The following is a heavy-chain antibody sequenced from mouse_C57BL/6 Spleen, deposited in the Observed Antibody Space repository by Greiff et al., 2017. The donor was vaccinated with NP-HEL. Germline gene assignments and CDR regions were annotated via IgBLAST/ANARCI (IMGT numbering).Heavy chain of an antibody. CDR2: FYPGSGSI. CDR1: GSTFPEFT. V-gene: IGHV1-62-2*01. Sequence: VQLQQSGAELVKPGASVKLSCTVSGSTFPEFTLHWVKQRSGQGLVGFGWFYPGSGSIKYNEKFKDKATLTADKTSSTVYMELSRLTSEDPAVEFCARHEVYYAMDYWGQGTSVTVAS. J-gene: IGHJ4*01. CDR3: ARHEVYYAMDY.